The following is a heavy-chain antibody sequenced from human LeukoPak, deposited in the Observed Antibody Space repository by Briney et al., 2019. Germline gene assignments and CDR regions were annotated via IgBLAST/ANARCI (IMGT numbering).Heavy chain of an antibody. Sequence: GGSLRLSCAASGFTFSSYAMSWVRQAPEKGLEWVSAISGSGGSTYYADSEKGRFTISRDNSKNTLYLQMNSLRAEDTAVYYCAKDRDRTQWLRSFDYWGQGTLVTVSS. D-gene: IGHD6-19*01. V-gene: IGHV3-23*01. CDR2: ISGSGGST. CDR3: AKDRDRTQWLRSFDY. CDR1: GFTFSSYA. J-gene: IGHJ4*02.